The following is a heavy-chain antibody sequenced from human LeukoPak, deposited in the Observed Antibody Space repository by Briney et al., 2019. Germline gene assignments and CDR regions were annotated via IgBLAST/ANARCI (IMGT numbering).Heavy chain of an antibody. CDR1: GGSISSGSYY. CDR3: ARESGQWPYYYYGMDV. D-gene: IGHD6-19*01. V-gene: IGHV4-61*02. Sequence: SQTLSLTCTVSGGSISSGSYYWSWIRQPAGKGLEWIGRIYTSGSTNYNPSLKSRVTISVDTSKNQFSLKLSSVTAADTAVYYCARESGQWPYYYYGMDVWGQGTTVTVSS. CDR2: IYTSGST. J-gene: IGHJ6*02.